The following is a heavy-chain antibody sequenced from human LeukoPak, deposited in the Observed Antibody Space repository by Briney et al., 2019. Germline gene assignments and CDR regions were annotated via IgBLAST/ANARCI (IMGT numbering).Heavy chain of an antibody. CDR3: ARDLRSGYSKGSNY. D-gene: IGHD3-22*01. V-gene: IGHV4-34*01. Sequence: KPSETLSLTCAVYGGSFSGYYWSWIRQPPGKGLEWIGEINHSGSTNYNPSLKSRVTISVDTSKNQFSLKLSSVTAADTAVYYCARDLRSGYSKGSNYWGQGTLVTVSS. J-gene: IGHJ4*02. CDR2: INHSGST. CDR1: GGSFSGYY.